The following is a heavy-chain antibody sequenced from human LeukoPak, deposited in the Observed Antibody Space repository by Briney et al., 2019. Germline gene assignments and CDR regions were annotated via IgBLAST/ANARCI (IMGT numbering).Heavy chain of an antibody. D-gene: IGHD3-9*01. V-gene: IGHV4-38-2*02. CDR2: IYHSGTT. CDR1: TFSISVGYY. J-gene: IGHJ6*03. CDR3: ARGDILTGYYMDV. Sequence: SETLSLTCTVSTFSISVGYYWGWIRQPPGKGLEWIGSIYHSGTTYYNPSLKSRVTISVDTSKNHFSLKLSSVTAADTAVYFCARGDILTGYYMDVWGKGTTVTVSS.